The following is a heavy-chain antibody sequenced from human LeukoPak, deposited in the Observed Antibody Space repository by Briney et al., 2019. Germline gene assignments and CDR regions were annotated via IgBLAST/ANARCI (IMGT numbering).Heavy chain of an antibody. CDR3: ARDVYYYDSSGYYQHPDY. CDR2: IIPILGTA. Sequence: SVKVSCKACGGTFRSYAISWVGQAPGQGLEWIGRIIPILGTANYAQKFQGRVTITTDESTSTAYMELSSLRSEDTAVYYCARDVYYYDSSGYYQHPDYWGQGTLVTVSS. J-gene: IGHJ4*02. CDR1: GGTFRSYA. V-gene: IGHV1-69*11. D-gene: IGHD3-22*01.